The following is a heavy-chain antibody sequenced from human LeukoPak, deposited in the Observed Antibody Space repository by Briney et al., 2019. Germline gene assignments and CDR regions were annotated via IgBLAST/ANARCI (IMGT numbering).Heavy chain of an antibody. CDR3: ARDHYYDKSDHPTDQGGY. J-gene: IGHJ4*02. CDR2: INPSGGST. V-gene: IGHV1-46*01. D-gene: IGHD3-22*01. CDR1: GGTFSSYA. Sequence: ASVKVSCKASGGTFSSYAISWVRQAPGQGLEWMGIINPSGGSTTYTQKFQGRVTMTRDTSTSTVYMELNSLRSEDTAVYYCARDHYYDKSDHPTDQGGYWGQGTLVTVSS.